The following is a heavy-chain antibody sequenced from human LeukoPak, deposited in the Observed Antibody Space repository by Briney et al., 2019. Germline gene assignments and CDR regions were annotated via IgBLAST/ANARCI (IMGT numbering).Heavy chain of an antibody. CDR3: ARDRITMVRGVTRVNWFDP. CDR1: GGTFSSYA. CDR2: INTNTGNP. J-gene: IGHJ5*02. V-gene: IGHV7-4-1*02. D-gene: IGHD3-10*01. Sequence: GASVKVSCKASGGTFSSYAISWVRQAPGQGLEWMGWINTNTGNPTYAQGFTGRFVFSLDTSVSTAYLQISSLKAEDTAVYYCARDRITMVRGVTRVNWFDPWGQGTLVTVSS.